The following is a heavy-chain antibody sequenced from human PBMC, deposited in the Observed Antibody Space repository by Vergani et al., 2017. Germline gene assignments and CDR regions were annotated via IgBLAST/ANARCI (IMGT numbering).Heavy chain of an antibody. V-gene: IGHV3-30*18. Sequence: QVQLAESGGGRVQPGRSLTLSCAASGFSFSSHAIHWVRQAPGKGLEWVAVISNDGSKKYYEDSVKGRFTISRDNSKNTLDLQMNSLRTQDTAVYYCAKAGSVTSGSLQYNFYMDVWGKGTTGTVS. J-gene: IGHJ6*03. CDR1: GFSFSSHA. CDR3: AKAGSVTSGSLQYNFYMDV. CDR2: ISNDGSKK. D-gene: IGHD3-10*01.